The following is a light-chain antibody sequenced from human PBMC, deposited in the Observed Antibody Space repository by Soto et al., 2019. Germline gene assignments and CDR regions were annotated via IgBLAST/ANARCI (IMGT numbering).Light chain of an antibody. J-gene: IGKJ2*01. V-gene: IGKV1-5*01. CDR2: DAS. Sequence: DIQMTQSPSTLSASVGDRVTITCRATQSISIWLAWYQQKPGKAPELLIYDASSLQTGVPSRFNGSGSGTEFTLTISSLQPGDFAVYYCQHYNNWPFTFGQGTKLEIK. CDR3: QHYNNWPFT. CDR1: QSISIW.